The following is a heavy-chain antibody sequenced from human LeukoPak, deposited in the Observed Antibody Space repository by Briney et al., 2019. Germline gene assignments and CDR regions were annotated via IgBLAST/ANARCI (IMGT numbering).Heavy chain of an antibody. Sequence: GGSLRLSCTASGFTFDDYAIHWVRQVPGKGLEWVSGISWNRGSKDYADSVKGRFTISRDNAKNSLYLQMNSLRAEDTALYYCAEGNNSNYVGYFDYWGQGTLVTVSS. V-gene: IGHV3-9*01. D-gene: IGHD1-7*01. CDR2: ISWNRGSK. J-gene: IGHJ4*02. CDR3: AEGNNSNYVGYFDY. CDR1: GFTFDDYA.